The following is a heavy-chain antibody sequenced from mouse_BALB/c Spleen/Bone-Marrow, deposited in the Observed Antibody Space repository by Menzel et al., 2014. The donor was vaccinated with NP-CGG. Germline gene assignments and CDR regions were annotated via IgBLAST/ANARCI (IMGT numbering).Heavy chain of an antibody. CDR3: ARSDGYRTMDY. Sequence: VKLVESGPELVEPGASVKISCKASGYAFSTSWMNWVKQRPGQGLEWIGRIYPGDGDTNYNGKFKGKATLTADKSSSTAYMQLSSLTSVDSAVYFCARSDGYRTMDYWGQGTSVTVSS. J-gene: IGHJ4*01. V-gene: IGHV1-82*01. CDR1: GYAFSTSW. CDR2: IYPGDGDT. D-gene: IGHD2-3*01.